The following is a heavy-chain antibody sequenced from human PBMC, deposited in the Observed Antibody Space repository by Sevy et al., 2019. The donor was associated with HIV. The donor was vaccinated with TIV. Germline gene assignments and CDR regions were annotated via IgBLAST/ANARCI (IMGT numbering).Heavy chain of an antibody. CDR2: IITKNHGGTP. V-gene: IGHV3-49*04. J-gene: IGHJ5*02. Sequence: GGSLRLSCTGSGFNIADYYMTWVCQAPGKGLDWVGFIITKNHGGTPEYGASVKGRFTISRDDSKNTIYLQMHSLKTEDTGIYYCARHAREAWRGSGVYYNVTDGFDPWGQGTLVTVSS. CDR3: ARHAREAWRGSGVYYNVTDGFDP. CDR1: GFNIADYY. D-gene: IGHD3-10*01.